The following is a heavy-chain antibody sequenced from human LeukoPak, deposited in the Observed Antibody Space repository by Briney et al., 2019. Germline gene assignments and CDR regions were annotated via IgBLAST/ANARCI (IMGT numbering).Heavy chain of an antibody. CDR2: IIPIFGTA. Sequence: SVKVSCKASGGTFSSYAISWVRQAPGQGLEWMGGIIPIFGTANYAQKFQGRVTITTDESTSTAYMELSSLRSEDTAVCYCARVAHSSSWRTFPWGYFQHWGQGTLVTVSS. J-gene: IGHJ1*01. CDR3: ARVAHSSSWRTFPWGYFQH. CDR1: GGTFSSYA. V-gene: IGHV1-69*05. D-gene: IGHD6-13*01.